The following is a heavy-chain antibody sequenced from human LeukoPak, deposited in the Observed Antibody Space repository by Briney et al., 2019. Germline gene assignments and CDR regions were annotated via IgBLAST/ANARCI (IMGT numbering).Heavy chain of an antibody. CDR3: ERGPYSSAWYLGGLNV. Sequence: GASVKVSCKASVYTFTSYAMHWVRQAPGQKLEWMEWINAGKCNTKYSQKFQGRVTITRDTAASTAYLELRSLRSEATAEYYCERGPYSSAWYLGGLNVWGRGTPVTVSS. D-gene: IGHD6-19*01. CDR2: INAGKCNT. V-gene: IGHV1-3*01. CDR1: VYTFTSYA. J-gene: IGHJ6*02.